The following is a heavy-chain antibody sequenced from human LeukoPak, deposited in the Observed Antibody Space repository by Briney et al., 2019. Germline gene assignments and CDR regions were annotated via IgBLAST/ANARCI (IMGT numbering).Heavy chain of an antibody. Sequence: GGSLRLSCAASGFTFSISAMSWVRQAPGKGLEWVSGISDSSSTTYYADSLKGRFTISRDNAKNSLYLQMNSLRAEDTAVYYCAREGGEWELLRTFDYWGQGTLVTVSS. J-gene: IGHJ4*02. V-gene: IGHV3-23*01. D-gene: IGHD1-26*01. CDR3: AREGGEWELLRTFDY. CDR1: GFTFSISA. CDR2: ISDSSSTT.